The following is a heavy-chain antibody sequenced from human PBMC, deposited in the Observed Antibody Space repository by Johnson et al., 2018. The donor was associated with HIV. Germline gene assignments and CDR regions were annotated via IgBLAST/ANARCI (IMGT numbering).Heavy chain of an antibody. D-gene: IGHD6-19*01. Sequence: VQLVESGGGLIQPGGSLRLSCAASGFTVSSYYMSWIRQAPGKGLEWVSVISSAGTTYYADSVKGRFTIPRARSKNTLYLQMNSLRAEDTAVYYCARDGYSSAWYGKDAFDIWGQGTMVTVSS. V-gene: IGHV3-53*01. CDR1: GFTVSSYY. CDR2: ISSAGTT. J-gene: IGHJ3*02. CDR3: ARDGYSSAWYGKDAFDI.